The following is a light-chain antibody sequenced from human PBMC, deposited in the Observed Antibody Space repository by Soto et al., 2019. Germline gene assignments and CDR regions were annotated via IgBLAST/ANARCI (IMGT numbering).Light chain of an antibody. J-gene: IGKJ4*01. V-gene: IGKV3-20*01. CDR3: QQYGSSLLT. CDR1: QSVSSTY. Sequence: EIVLTQSPGTLSLSPGERATLSCRASQSVSSTYLAWYQQKPGQAPRLLIYGASNRATGIPDRFSGSGSGTDFTLTISRLEPEGFAAYYCQQYGSSLLTFGGGTRVEIK. CDR2: GAS.